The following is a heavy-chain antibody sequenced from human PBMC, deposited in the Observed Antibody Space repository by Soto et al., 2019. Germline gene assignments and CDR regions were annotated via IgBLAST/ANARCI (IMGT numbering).Heavy chain of an antibody. CDR3: AKPSYDSSGYYYDY. Sequence: QVQLVESGGGVVQPGRSLRLSCAASGFTFSSYGMHWVRQAPGKGLEWVAVISYDGSNKYYADSVKGRFTISRDNSKNTLYLQMNSLRAEDTAVYHCAKPSYDSSGYYYDYWGQGTLVTVSS. D-gene: IGHD3-22*01. V-gene: IGHV3-30*18. CDR1: GFTFSSYG. CDR2: ISYDGSNK. J-gene: IGHJ4*02.